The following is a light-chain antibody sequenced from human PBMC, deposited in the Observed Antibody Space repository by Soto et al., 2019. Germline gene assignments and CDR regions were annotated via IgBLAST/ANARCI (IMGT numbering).Light chain of an antibody. Sequence: DIQMTQSPSSLSAPVGDRVTITCWASQSIATYFNWYQQKPGKAPRLLIYGTSSLQSGVPSRFSGSGSGTDFTLSISSLQPEDFATYYCQQSYTFPYNFGQGTKLEMK. CDR1: QSIATY. CDR3: QQSYTFPYN. CDR2: GTS. V-gene: IGKV1-39*01. J-gene: IGKJ2*01.